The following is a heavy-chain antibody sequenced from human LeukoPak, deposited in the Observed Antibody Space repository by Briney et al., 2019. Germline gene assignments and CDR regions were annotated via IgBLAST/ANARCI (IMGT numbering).Heavy chain of an antibody. Sequence: ASVKVSCKASGHSFTKFGISWVRQAPGQGLEWMGWISAYNGNTNYAQKLQGRVTMTTDTSTSTAYMELRSLRSDDTAVYYCARDSPYSSTSLVFDYWGQGTLVTVSS. CDR1: GHSFTKFG. J-gene: IGHJ4*02. D-gene: IGHD6-13*01. CDR2: ISAYNGNT. CDR3: ARDSPYSSTSLVFDY. V-gene: IGHV1-18*01.